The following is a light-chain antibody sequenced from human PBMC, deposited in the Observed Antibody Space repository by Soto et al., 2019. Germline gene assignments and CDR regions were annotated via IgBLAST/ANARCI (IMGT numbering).Light chain of an antibody. Sequence: AIQLTQSPSSLSASVGDRVTITCRASQGIRSALGWYQQKPGKVPKLLIYAASTLQSGVPSRFSGSGSGTDFTLTISSLQPEDFATYYCLLDFSYFWAFGQGPKVDIK. CDR3: LLDFSYFWA. CDR2: AAS. J-gene: IGKJ1*01. V-gene: IGKV1-6*01. CDR1: QGIRSA.